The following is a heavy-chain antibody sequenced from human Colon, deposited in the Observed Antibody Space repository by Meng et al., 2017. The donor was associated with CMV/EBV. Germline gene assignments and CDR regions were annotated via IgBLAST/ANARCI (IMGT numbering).Heavy chain of an antibody. V-gene: IGHV3-30*04. Sequence: FTFSNYDMHWVRQATGKGVEWVTTMSYGGDSSIYAESVKGRFTISRDNSKDTLDLQMDSLRIEDTAVYFCARSYYYGSGSYFAHFDYWGQGTLVTVSS. CDR2: MSYGGDSS. CDR1: FTFSNYD. D-gene: IGHD3-10*01. CDR3: ARSYYYGSGSYFAHFDY. J-gene: IGHJ4*02.